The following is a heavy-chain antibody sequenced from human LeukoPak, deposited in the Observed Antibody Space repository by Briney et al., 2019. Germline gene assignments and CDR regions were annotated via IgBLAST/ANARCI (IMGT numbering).Heavy chain of an antibody. CDR3: ARGNDYGSGSYYPDFDY. J-gene: IGHJ4*02. CDR2: IIPITGIA. D-gene: IGHD3-10*01. V-gene: IGHV1-69*04. CDR1: GGTFSSYA. Sequence: GSSVKVSCKASGGTFSSYAISWVRQAPGQGLEWMGRIIPITGIANQAQKFQGGVTITADRSTSTAYMELSSLRSEDTAVYYCARGNDYGSGSYYPDFDYWGQGTLVAVSS.